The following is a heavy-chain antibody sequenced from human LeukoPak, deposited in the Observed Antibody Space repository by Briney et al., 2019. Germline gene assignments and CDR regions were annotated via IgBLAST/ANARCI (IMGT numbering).Heavy chain of an antibody. D-gene: IGHD2-15*01. CDR2: ISRSGDVT. Sequence: GGSLRLSCAASGFVFTNYVMNWVRQAPGGGLEWVSGISRSGDVTYYADSVKGRFTISRDNSKSTVFLQMNSLRTEDTAVYYCAKDRGSDSYSVDFWGRGTLVTVSS. CDR3: AKDRGSDSYSVDF. J-gene: IGHJ4*02. CDR1: GFVFTNYV. V-gene: IGHV3-23*01.